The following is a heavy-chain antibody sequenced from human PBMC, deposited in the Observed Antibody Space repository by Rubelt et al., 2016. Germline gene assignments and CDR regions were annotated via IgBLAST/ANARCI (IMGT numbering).Heavy chain of an antibody. CDR2: ISAYNGNT. CDR1: GYTFTSYG. CDR3: ARIPTLQTDV. V-gene: IGHV1-18*01. J-gene: IGHJ6*02. Sequence: QVQLVQSGAEVKKPGASVKVSCKASGYTFTSYGISWVRQAPAQGLEWMGWISAYNGNTNYAQKRQCRVTMTTDPATSTAYMGLRSLKSDDTAVYYCARIPTLQTDVWGQGTTVTVSS.